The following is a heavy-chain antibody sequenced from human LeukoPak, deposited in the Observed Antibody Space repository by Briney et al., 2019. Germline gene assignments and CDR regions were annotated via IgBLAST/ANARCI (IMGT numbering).Heavy chain of an antibody. CDR3: ASLRIAARRPIDY. CDR1: GGSISSSSYY. D-gene: IGHD6-6*01. V-gene: IGHV4-39*01. J-gene: IGHJ4*02. Sequence: PSETLSLTCTVSGGSISSSSYYWGWIRQPPGKGLEWIGSIYYSGSTYYNPSLKSRVTISVDTSKNQFSPKLSSVTAADTAVYYCASLRIAARRPIDYWGQGTLVTVSS. CDR2: IYYSGST.